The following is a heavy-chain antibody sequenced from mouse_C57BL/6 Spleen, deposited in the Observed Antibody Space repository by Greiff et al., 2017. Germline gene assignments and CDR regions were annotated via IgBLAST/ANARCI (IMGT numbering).Heavy chain of an antibody. V-gene: IGHV1-81*01. Sequence: VQLVESGAELARPGASVKLSCKASGYTFTSYGISWVKQRTGQGLEWIGEIYPRSGNTYYNEKFKGKATLTADKSSSTAYMELRSLTSEDSAVYFCARRTNWDDLYAMDYWGQGTSVTVSS. D-gene: IGHD4-1*01. J-gene: IGHJ4*01. CDR3: ARRTNWDDLYAMDY. CDR1: GYTFTSYG. CDR2: IYPRSGNT.